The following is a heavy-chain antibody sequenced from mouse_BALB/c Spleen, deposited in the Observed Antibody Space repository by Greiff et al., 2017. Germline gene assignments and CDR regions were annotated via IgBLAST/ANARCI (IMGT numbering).Heavy chain of an antibody. CDR3: ARDYGSSYWYFDV. CDR2: INPYNGDT. Sequence: LKQSGPELVKPGASVKISCKASGYSFTGYFMNWVKQSHGKSLEWIGRINPYNGDTFYNQKFKGKATLTVDKSSSTAYMELSSLTSEDSAVYYCARDYGSSYWYFDVWGAGTTVTVSS. D-gene: IGHD1-1*01. V-gene: IGHV1-20*01. J-gene: IGHJ1*01. CDR1: GYSFTGYF.